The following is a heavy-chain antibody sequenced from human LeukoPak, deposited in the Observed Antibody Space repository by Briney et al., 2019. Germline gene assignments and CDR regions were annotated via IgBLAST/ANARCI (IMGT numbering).Heavy chain of an antibody. Sequence: ASVKVSCKASGYTFTSYDINWARQATGQGLEWMGWMNPNSGNTGYAQKFQGRVTMTRNTSISTAYMELSSLRSEDTAVYYCARMYSSSWRNDAFDIWGQGTMVTVSS. J-gene: IGHJ3*02. CDR1: GYTFTSYD. CDR2: MNPNSGNT. V-gene: IGHV1-8*01. D-gene: IGHD6-13*01. CDR3: ARMYSSSWRNDAFDI.